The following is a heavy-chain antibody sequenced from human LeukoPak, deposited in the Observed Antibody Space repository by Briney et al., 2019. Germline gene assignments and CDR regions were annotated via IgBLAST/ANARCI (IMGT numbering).Heavy chain of an antibody. J-gene: IGHJ6*03. CDR1: GYSISSGYY. CDR2: IYHSGSS. V-gene: IGHV4-38-2*01. CDR3: ARHNIGYCSGGSCYSVNNYYYYYMDV. D-gene: IGHD2-15*01. Sequence: SETLSLTCAVSGYSISSGYYWGWIRQHPGKGLEWIGSIYHSGSSYYYTSLKSRVTISLDTSNNQFSLKVNSVTAADTAVYYCARHNIGYCSGGSCYSVNNYYYYYMDVWGKGTTVTVSS.